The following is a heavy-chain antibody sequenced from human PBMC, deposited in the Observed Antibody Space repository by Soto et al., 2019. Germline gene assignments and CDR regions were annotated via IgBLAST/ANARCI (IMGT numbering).Heavy chain of an antibody. V-gene: IGHV1-3*01. D-gene: IGHD6-6*01. CDR1: GYTFTGYA. CDR3: ATRIAARPDY. CDR2: INAGNGNT. J-gene: IGHJ4*02. Sequence: GASVKVSCKASGYTFTGYAIHWVRQAPGQRLEWMGWINAGNGNTKYSQKFQGRVTITADESTSTAYMELSSLRSEDTAVYYCATRIAARPDYWGQGTLVTVSS.